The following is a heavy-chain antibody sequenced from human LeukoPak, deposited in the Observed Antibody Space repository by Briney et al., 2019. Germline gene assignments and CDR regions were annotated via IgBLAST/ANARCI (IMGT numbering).Heavy chain of an antibody. J-gene: IGHJ6*03. CDR3: AKDVKGSGSYYHHYYYMDV. CDR2: ISYDGSNK. Sequence: GGSLRLSCAASGFTFSSYAMHWVRQAPGKGLEWVAVISYDGSNKYYADSVKGRFTISRDNSKNTLYLQMNSLRAEDTAVYYCAKDVKGSGSYYHHYYYMDVWGKGTTVTISS. D-gene: IGHD3-10*01. V-gene: IGHV3-30*04. CDR1: GFTFSSYA.